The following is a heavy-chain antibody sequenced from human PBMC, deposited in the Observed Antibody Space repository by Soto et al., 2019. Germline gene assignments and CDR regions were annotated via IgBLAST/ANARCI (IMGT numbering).Heavy chain of an antibody. CDR3: AKASMVRGVMVSYAFDI. Sequence: EVQLVESGGGLVQPGRSLRLSCAASGFTFDDYAMHWVRQAPGKGLEWVSGISWNSSSIGYADSVKGRFTISRDNAKNSLYLQMNSLRAEDTALYYCAKASMVRGVMVSYAFDIWGQGTMVTVSS. V-gene: IGHV3-9*01. D-gene: IGHD3-10*01. CDR1: GFTFDDYA. J-gene: IGHJ3*02. CDR2: ISWNSSSI.